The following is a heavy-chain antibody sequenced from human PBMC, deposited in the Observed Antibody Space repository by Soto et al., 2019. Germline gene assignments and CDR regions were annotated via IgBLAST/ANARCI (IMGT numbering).Heavy chain of an antibody. CDR3: ARLEPSARVTAYYFDY. D-gene: IGHD3-3*01. CDR1: GGTFSSYA. V-gene: IGHV1-69*13. J-gene: IGHJ4*02. CDR2: IIPIFGTA. Sequence: SVKVSCKASGGTFSSYAISWVRQAPGQGLEWMGGIIPIFGTANYAQKFQGRVTITADESTSTAYMELSSLRSEDTAVYYCARLEPSARVTAYYFDYWGQGTLVTVS.